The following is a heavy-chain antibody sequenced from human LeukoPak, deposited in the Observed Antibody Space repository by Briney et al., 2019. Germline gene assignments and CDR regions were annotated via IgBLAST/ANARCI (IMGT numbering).Heavy chain of an antibody. Sequence: AASVKVSCRASGYTFTSYYMHWVRQAPGQGLEWMGIINPSGGSTSYAQKFQGRVTMTRDTSTSTVYMELSSLRSEDTAVYYCARGRSSGWYDTSYPRARDFDYWGQGTLVTVSS. CDR1: GYTFTSYY. CDR3: ARGRSSGWYDTSYPRARDFDY. J-gene: IGHJ4*02. V-gene: IGHV1-46*01. CDR2: INPSGGST. D-gene: IGHD6-19*01.